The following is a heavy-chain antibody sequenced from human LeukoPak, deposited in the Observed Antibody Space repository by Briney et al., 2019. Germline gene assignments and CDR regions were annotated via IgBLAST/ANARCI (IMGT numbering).Heavy chain of an antibody. V-gene: IGHV4-30-2*01. J-gene: IGHJ6*02. CDR3: ARDSGIYGMDV. Sequence: PSETLSLTCAVSGGSISSGSYSWSWIRPPPGKGLEWIGYIYHSGSTYYNPSLKSRVTISVDRSKNQFSLKLSSVTAADTAVYYCARDSGIYGMDVWGQGTTVTVSS. CDR1: GGSISSGSYS. CDR2: IYHSGST.